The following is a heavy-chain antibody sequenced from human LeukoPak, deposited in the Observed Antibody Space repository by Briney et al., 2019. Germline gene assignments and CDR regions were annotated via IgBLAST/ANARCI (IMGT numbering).Heavy chain of an antibody. CDR1: GGSINSGGYY. CDR3: ARDRSYCSGGSCYYYYYGMDV. V-gene: IGHV4-31*03. J-gene: IGHJ6*04. CDR2: IYYSGST. D-gene: IGHD2-15*01. Sequence: PSETLSLTCTVSGGSINSGGYYWSWIRQHPGKGLEWIGYIYYSGSTYYNPSLKSRVTISVDTSKNQFSLKLSSVTAADTAVYYCARDRSYCSGGSCYYYYYGMDVWGKGTTVTVSS.